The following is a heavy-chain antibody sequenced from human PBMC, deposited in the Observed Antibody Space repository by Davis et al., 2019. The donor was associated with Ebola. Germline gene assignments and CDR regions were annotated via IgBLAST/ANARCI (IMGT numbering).Heavy chain of an antibody. Sequence: GGSLRLSCAASGFTFSSYSMNWVRQAPGKGLEWVSSISSSSNYIYYADSVKGRFTISRDNSKNTLYLQMNSLRAEDTAVYYCAKDLGNTIHYYYYMDVWGKGTTVTVSS. V-gene: IGHV3-21*04. CDR3: AKDLGNTIHYYYYMDV. CDR2: ISSSSNYI. J-gene: IGHJ6*03. D-gene: IGHD2-2*01. CDR1: GFTFSSYS.